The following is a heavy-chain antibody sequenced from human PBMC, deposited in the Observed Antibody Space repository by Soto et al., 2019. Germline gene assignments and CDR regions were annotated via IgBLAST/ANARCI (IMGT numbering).Heavy chain of an antibody. V-gene: IGHV3-23*01. CDR3: ARGGVTGNTRSFFDY. J-gene: IGHJ4*02. CDR2: ISGSGGST. Sequence: GGSLRLSCAASGFTFSSYALSWVRQAPGKGLDWVSLISGSGGSTYYADSVKGRFTISRDNSKNTLSLQLNSLTAEDTAVYYCARGGVTGNTRSFFDYWGQGTLVTVSS. CDR1: GFTFSSYA. D-gene: IGHD1-7*01.